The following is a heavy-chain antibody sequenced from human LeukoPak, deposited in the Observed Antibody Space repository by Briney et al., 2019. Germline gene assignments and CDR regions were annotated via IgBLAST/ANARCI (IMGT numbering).Heavy chain of an antibody. V-gene: IGHV1-2*04. CDR2: INPNSGGT. Sequence: ASVKVSCKASGYTFSTYAIQWVRQAPGQGLEWMGWINPNSGGTNYAQKFQGWVTMTRDTSISTAYMELSRLRSDDTAVYYCARAPASSSGRRWFDPWGQGTLVTVSS. CDR1: GYTFSTYA. D-gene: IGHD6-19*01. CDR3: ARAPASSSGRRWFDP. J-gene: IGHJ5*02.